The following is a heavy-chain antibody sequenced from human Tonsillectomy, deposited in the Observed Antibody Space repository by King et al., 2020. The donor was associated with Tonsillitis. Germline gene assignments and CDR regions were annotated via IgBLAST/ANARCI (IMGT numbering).Heavy chain of an antibody. CDR2: IYSGGSST. V-gene: IGHV3-23*03. CDR1: GFTFSSYA. J-gene: IGHJ4*02. CDR3: AKPEGVVGATAGFDY. Sequence: DVQLVESGGGLVQPGGSLRLSCAASGFTFSSYAMSWVRQAPGKGLEWVSVIYSGGSSTYYADSVKGRFTISRDNSKNTLYLQMNSLRAEDTAVYYCAKPEGVVGATAGFDYWGQGTLVTVSS. D-gene: IGHD1-26*01.